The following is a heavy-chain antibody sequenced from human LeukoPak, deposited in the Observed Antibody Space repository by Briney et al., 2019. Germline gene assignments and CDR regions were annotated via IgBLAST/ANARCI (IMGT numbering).Heavy chain of an antibody. J-gene: IGHJ3*02. CDR1: GYTFSGHY. D-gene: IGHD4-17*01. CDR3: ARDPRHARYGDYDSDAFDI. V-gene: IGHV1-2*02. CDR2: INPGSGDK. Sequence: ASVKVSCKASGYTFSGHYIHWVRQAPGQGLEWMGWINPGSGDKKNVQKFQGRLTMTRDMSTSTVYMELSSLRSEDTAVYYCARDPRHARYGDYDSDAFDIWGQGTMVTVSS.